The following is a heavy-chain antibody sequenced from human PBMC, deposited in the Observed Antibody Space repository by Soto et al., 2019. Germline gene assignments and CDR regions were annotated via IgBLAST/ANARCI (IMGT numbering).Heavy chain of an antibody. CDR3: ARSRHITHIYYYYGMDV. J-gene: IGHJ6*02. V-gene: IGHV4-30-4*01. D-gene: IGHD1-20*01. CDR1: GGSISSGDYY. CDR2: IYYSGST. Sequence: TSETLSLTCTVSGGSISSGDYYWSWIRQPPGKSLEWIGYIYYSGSTYYNPSLKSRVTISVDTSKNQFSLKLSSVTAADTAVYYCARSRHITHIYYYYGMDVWGQGTTVTVSS.